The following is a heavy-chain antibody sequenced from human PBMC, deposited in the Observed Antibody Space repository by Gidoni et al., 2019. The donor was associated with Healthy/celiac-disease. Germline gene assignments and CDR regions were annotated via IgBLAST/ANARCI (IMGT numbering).Heavy chain of an antibody. CDR3: ARSYGSGSYNYYYGMDV. CDR2: ISSSSSYT. CDR1: GFTFSDYY. Sequence: QVQLVESGGGLVKPGGSLRLSCSASGFTFSDYYMSWIRQAPGKGLEWVSYISSSSSYTNYEDSVKGRFTISRDNAKNSLYLQMNSLRAEDTAVYYCARSYGSGSYNYYYGMDVWGQGTTVTVSS. J-gene: IGHJ6*02. V-gene: IGHV3-11*05. D-gene: IGHD3-10*01.